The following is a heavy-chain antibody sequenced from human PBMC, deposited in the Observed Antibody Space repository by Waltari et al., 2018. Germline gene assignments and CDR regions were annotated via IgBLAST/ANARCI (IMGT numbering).Heavy chain of an antibody. CDR3: AHYGDYDRAPFDH. CDR2: IYWNGDK. CDR1: GFSLSTGGVG. D-gene: IGHD4-17*01. J-gene: IGHJ4*02. Sequence: QITLKESGPTLVKPTQTLTLTCAFSGFSLSTGGVGVGWIRQVPGKALECLALIYWNGDKRHSPSLKSRRTITKDTAENQVVLTMTNMDPVDTGTYYCAHYGDYDRAPFDHWGQGILVTVSS. V-gene: IGHV2-5*01.